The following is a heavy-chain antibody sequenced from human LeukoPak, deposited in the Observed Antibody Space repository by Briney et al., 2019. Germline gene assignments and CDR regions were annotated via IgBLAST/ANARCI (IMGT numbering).Heavy chain of an antibody. CDR3: ARLPYYDILTGYYMDY. CDR1: GGSISSYY. Sequence: SETLSLTCTVSGGSISSYYWSWIRQPPGKGLEWIGYIYYSGSTNYNPSLKSRVTISVDTSKNQFSLKLSSVTAADTAVYYCARLPYYDILTGYYMDYWGQGTLVTVSS. CDR2: IYYSGST. D-gene: IGHD3-9*01. J-gene: IGHJ4*02. V-gene: IGHV4-59*01.